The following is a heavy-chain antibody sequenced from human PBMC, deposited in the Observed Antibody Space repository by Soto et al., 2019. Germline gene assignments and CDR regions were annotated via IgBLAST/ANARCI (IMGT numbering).Heavy chain of an antibody. CDR3: ARSRTSDTSNYYYYFDY. CDR2: IYSSGST. J-gene: IGHJ4*02. D-gene: IGHD3-22*01. V-gene: IGHV4-4*07. Sequence: QVRLQESGPGLVKPSETLSLTCTVSGGSISSYYWNWVRQPAGEGLEWIGRIYSSGSTNYNPSLKSRVTMSVDTSTNQFSMKLTSVTAADTAVYYCARSRTSDTSNYYYYFDYWGQGALVTVSS. CDR1: GGSISSYY.